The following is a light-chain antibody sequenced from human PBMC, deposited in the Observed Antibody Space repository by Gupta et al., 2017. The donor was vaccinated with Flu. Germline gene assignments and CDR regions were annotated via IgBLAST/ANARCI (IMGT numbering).Light chain of an antibody. CDR2: VGTGGIVG. V-gene: IGLV9-49*01. CDR1: SGYSDYE. CDR3: GAYHGTANNFVYHVV. Sequence: QPVLTQPPSASASLGASGTLTCTLSSGYSDYEVDWYQQRPGKGLQFVMRVGTGGIVGAKGDGIPTRFSGLGSGLNRSLNIKNLPFADEGDYHCGAYHGTANNFVYHVVFGGGTKVTVL. J-gene: IGLJ2*01.